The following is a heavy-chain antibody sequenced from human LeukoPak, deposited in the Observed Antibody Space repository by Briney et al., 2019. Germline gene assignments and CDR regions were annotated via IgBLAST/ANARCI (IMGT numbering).Heavy chain of an antibody. D-gene: IGHD2-8*01. CDR1: GFSINNARMG. Sequence: ESGPTLVNPTETLTLTCTVSGFSINNARMGVSWIRQPPGKALEWLAHIFSNDEKSYRTSLKSRLTISKDTSKSQVILTMTNMGPLDTATYYCGRIRREVGLSRGVYGMDVWGQGTTVTVSS. CDR2: IFSNDEK. J-gene: IGHJ6*02. V-gene: IGHV2-26*01. CDR3: GRIRREVGLSRGVYGMDV.